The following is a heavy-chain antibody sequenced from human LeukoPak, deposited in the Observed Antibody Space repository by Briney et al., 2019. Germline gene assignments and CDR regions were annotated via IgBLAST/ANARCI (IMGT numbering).Heavy chain of an antibody. J-gene: IGHJ3*02. D-gene: IGHD3-22*01. CDR1: GGSISSYY. V-gene: IGHV4-4*07. Sequence: SETLSLTCTVAGGSISSYYLSWIRQPAGKGLEWIGRIYTSGSTNYNPSLKSRVTMSVDTSKNQFSLKLTSVTAADTAVYYCARAMIVVPDAFDIWGQGTMVTVSS. CDR3: ARAMIVVPDAFDI. CDR2: IYTSGST.